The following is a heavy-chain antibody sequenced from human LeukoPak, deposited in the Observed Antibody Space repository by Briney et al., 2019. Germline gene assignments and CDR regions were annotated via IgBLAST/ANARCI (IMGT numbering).Heavy chain of an antibody. Sequence: NSSETLSLTCTVSGGSISSYYWSWIRQPPGKGLEWIGYIYYSGSTNYNPSLKSRVTISVDTSKNQFSLKLSSVTAADTAVYYCARAVPAAMIGDAFDIWGQGTMVTVSS. CDR1: GGSISSYY. D-gene: IGHD2-2*01. J-gene: IGHJ3*02. CDR3: ARAVPAAMIGDAFDI. CDR2: IYYSGST. V-gene: IGHV4-59*01.